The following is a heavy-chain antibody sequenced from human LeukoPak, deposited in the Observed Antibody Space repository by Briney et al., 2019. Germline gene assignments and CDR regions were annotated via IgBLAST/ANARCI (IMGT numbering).Heavy chain of an antibody. V-gene: IGHV4-59*08. CDR2: IYYTGGT. CDR1: GGSISPFY. CDR3: ARHEDRNWYFDH. J-gene: IGHJ4*02. D-gene: IGHD1-1*01. Sequence: SETLSLTCTVSGGSISPFYWNWIRQPPGKGLEWIGYIYYTGGTSYSPSLNSRATISVDTSKNQISLKLSSVTAADTAVYYCARHEDRNWYFDHWGQGTLVTVSS.